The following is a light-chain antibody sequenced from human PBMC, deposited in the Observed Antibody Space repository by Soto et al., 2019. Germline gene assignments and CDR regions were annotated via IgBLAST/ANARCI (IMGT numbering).Light chain of an antibody. V-gene: IGLV2-8*01. CDR2: EIT. CDR3: SSDAVNIGYG. J-gene: IGLJ1*01. CDR1: SSDVGAYKY. Sequence: QSVLTQPPSASGSPGQSATISCTETSSDVGAYKYVSWYQQHPSKAPKFNTYEITRRPSGLPTRITGSKSDITASLTVAGLQPEDIIDYCGSSDAVNIGYGVRSGPNVTVL.